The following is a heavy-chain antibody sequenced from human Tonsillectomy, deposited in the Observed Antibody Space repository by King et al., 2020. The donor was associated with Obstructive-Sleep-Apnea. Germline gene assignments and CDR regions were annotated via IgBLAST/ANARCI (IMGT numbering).Heavy chain of an antibody. CDR2: FIPMFGST. V-gene: IGHV1-69*01. CDR3: ARANCGGDCHSGYYYVMDV. CDR1: GGTLRSYA. D-gene: IGHD2-21*02. Sequence: QLVQSGAEVKKPGSSVKVSCKASGGTLRSYAISWVRQAPGQGLEWMGGFIPMFGSTNYAQKFQGRVTITADESTSTAYMELSSLRSEDTALHSCARANCGGDCHSGYYYVMDVCGQGTAVTVSS. J-gene: IGHJ6*02.